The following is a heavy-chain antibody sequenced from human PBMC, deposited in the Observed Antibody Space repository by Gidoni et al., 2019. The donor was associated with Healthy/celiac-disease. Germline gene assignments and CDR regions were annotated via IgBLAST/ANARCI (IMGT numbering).Heavy chain of an antibody. CDR3: ARDGVGAYYAYYYYGMDV. CDR1: GGSISSGSYY. CDR2: IYTSGST. D-gene: IGHD1-26*01. J-gene: IGHJ6*02. V-gene: IGHV4-61*02. Sequence: QVQLQESGPGLVKPSQTLSLTCTVSGGSISSGSYYWSWIRQPAGKGLEWIGRIYTSGSTNYNPSLKSRVTISVDTSKNQFSLKLSSVTAADTAVYYCARDGVGAYYAYYYYGMDVWGQGTTVTVSS.